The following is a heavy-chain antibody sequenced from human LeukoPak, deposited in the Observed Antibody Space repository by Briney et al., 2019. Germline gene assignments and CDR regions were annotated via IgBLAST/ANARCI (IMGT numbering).Heavy chain of an antibody. D-gene: IGHD4-17*01. CDR3: AIITVTTSPFDY. Sequence: ASVTVSCKASGYTFTGYYMHWVRQAPGQGLEWMGWIKPHRGDTNYAQKFQGRVTMTRDTSISTAYMELSSLRSDDTAVYYCAIITVTTSPFDYWGQGTLVTVSS. CDR2: IKPHRGDT. V-gene: IGHV1-2*02. CDR1: GYTFTGYY. J-gene: IGHJ4*02.